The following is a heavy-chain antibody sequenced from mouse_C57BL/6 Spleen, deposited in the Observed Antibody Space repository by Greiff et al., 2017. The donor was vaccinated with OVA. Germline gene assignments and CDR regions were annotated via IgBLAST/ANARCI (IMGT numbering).Heavy chain of an antibody. CDR1: GYTFTSYG. V-gene: IGHV1-81*01. Sequence: VQLQQSGAELARPGASVKLSCKASGYTFTSYGISWVKQRTGQGLEWIGEIYPRSGNTYYNEKFKGKATLTADKSSSTAYMELRSLTSEDSAVYFCAEGDGYYVDFDVWGTGTTVTVSS. CDR3: AEGDGYYVDFDV. J-gene: IGHJ1*03. CDR2: IYPRSGNT. D-gene: IGHD2-3*01.